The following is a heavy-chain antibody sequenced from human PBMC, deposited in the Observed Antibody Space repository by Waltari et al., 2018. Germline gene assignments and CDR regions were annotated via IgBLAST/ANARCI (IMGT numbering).Heavy chain of an antibody. D-gene: IGHD1-1*01. Sequence: QVQLVESGGGVVQPGRSLRLSCAASGFTFRSYGLHWVRQAPGKGLEWVAVIWYDGSNKYYADSVKGRFTISRDNSKNTLYLQMNSLRAEDTAVYYCAKGLGYNPDYWGQGTLVTVSS. CDR2: IWYDGSNK. CDR1: GFTFRSYG. J-gene: IGHJ4*02. V-gene: IGHV3-33*06. CDR3: AKGLGYNPDY.